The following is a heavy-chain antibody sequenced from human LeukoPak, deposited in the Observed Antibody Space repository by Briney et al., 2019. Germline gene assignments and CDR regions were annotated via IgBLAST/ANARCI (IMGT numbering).Heavy chain of an antibody. CDR2: IKQDGSEK. D-gene: IGHD6-19*01. CDR1: GFTFSSYW. V-gene: IGHV3-7*01. CDR3: ARAGSSGWPFDY. Sequence: GGPLKLSCAASGFTFSSYWMSWVRQAPGKGLEWVANIKQDGSEKYYVDSVNGRFIISRDNAKNSLYLQMNSLRAEDTAVYYCARAGSSGWPFDYWGQGTLVTVSS. J-gene: IGHJ4*02.